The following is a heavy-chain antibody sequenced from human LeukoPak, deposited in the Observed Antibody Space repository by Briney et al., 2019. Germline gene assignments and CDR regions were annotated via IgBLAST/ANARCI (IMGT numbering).Heavy chain of an antibody. J-gene: IGHJ4*02. Sequence: SETLSLTCTVSGGSISSYYWSWLRQPPGKGLEWIGYIYYSGSTNYNPSLKSRVTISVDTSKNQFSLKPSSVTAADTAVYYCARGQWELGGYFDYWGQGTLVTVSS. V-gene: IGHV4-59*01. D-gene: IGHD1-26*01. CDR3: ARGQWELGGYFDY. CDR2: IYYSGST. CDR1: GGSISSYY.